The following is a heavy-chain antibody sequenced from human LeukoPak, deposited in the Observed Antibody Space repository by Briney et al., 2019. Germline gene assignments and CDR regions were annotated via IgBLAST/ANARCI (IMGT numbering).Heavy chain of an antibody. D-gene: IGHD3-22*01. V-gene: IGHV3-23*01. Sequence: GGSLRLSCAASGFTFSSYAMNWVRQAPGKGLEWVSVISGNGGHTHYADSVKGRFTISRDNSKNTLYLQVNSLRADDTAVYYCAKDKLDSTGYFLWDYWGQGTLVTVSS. CDR3: AKDKLDSTGYFLWDY. J-gene: IGHJ4*02. CDR2: ISGNGGHT. CDR1: GFTFSSYA.